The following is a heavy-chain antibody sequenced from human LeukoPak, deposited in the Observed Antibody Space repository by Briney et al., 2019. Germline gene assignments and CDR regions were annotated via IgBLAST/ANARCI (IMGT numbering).Heavy chain of an antibody. CDR1: GGSISSGSYY. V-gene: IGHV4-61*02. CDR2: IYTSGST. J-gene: IGHJ1*01. D-gene: IGHD3-22*01. Sequence: PSETLSLTCTVSGGSISSGSYYWSWIRQPAGKGLEWIGRIYTSGSTNYNPSLKSRVTISVDTSKNQFSLKLSSVTAADTAVYYCARAEVVNQYFQHWGQGTLVTVSS. CDR3: ARAEVVNQYFQH.